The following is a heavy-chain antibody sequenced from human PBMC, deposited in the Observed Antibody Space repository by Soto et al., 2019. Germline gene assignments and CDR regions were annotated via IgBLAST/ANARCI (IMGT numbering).Heavy chain of an antibody. Sequence: LSLTFTFSGASLTKYYWSWIRQPAGKGLEWIGRIFPSGINNHNPSLKSRVTMSVDTSKNQFSLNLSSVTAADTAVYYCARGSMLIDYWGQGTLVTVPS. V-gene: IGHV4-4*07. CDR3: ARGSMLIDY. CDR2: IFPSGIN. J-gene: IGHJ4*02. CDR1: GASLTKYY. D-gene: IGHD2-8*01.